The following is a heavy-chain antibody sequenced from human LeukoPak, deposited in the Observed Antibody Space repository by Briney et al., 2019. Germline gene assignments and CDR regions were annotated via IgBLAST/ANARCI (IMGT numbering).Heavy chain of an antibody. Sequence: SETLSLTCAVSGYSINSGYYWGWIRQPPGKGLEWIGSMYYSGNTYYNPSLKSRVTISVDTSKNQFSLKLGSVTAADTAVYYCARGFYSSSWYYWFDPWGQGTLVTVSS. J-gene: IGHJ5*02. V-gene: IGHV4-38-2*01. CDR3: ARGFYSSSWYYWFDP. CDR2: MYYSGNT. CDR1: GYSINSGYY. D-gene: IGHD6-13*01.